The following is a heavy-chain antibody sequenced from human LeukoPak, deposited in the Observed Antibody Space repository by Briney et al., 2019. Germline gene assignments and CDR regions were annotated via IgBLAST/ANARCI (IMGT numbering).Heavy chain of an antibody. CDR1: GFTFSNYN. CDR3: VRGDKRDY. CDR2: ISRSGGST. J-gene: IGHJ4*02. Sequence: GGSLRLSCVGFGFTFSNYNLNWVRQAPGKGLGWVSSISRSGGSTYYAESVKGRLTISRDNAESSVYLQVNSLRVEDTAVYYCVRGDKRDYWGQGTLVTVSS. V-gene: IGHV3-21*01. D-gene: IGHD5-24*01.